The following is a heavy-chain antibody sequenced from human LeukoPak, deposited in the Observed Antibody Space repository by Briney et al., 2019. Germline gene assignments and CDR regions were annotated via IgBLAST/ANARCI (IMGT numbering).Heavy chain of an antibody. Sequence: PGGSLRLSCAASGFTFSSYWMSWVRRAPGKGLEWVANIKEDGSDKYYVDSVKGRFTMSRDNAKNPLYLQMNSLRGEDTAVYYCATFRGDGALDIWGQGTMVTVSS. CDR2: IKEDGSDK. CDR3: ATFRGDGALDI. V-gene: IGHV3-7*02. D-gene: IGHD2-21*02. J-gene: IGHJ3*02. CDR1: GFTFSSYW.